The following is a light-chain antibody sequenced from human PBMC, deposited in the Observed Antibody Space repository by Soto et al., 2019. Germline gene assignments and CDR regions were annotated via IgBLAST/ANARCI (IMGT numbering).Light chain of an antibody. V-gene: IGKV1-39*01. CDR2: AAS. Sequence: DIQMTQSPSTLSASLGYSLTLTCRASQTVTSYLNWYQQKPGKAPKLLIYAASTLQSGVPSRFSGSGSGTEFTLTIISLQPEDFATYYCQQSYRFPKTFGRGTKGDIK. CDR3: QQSYRFPKT. J-gene: IGKJ1*01. CDR1: QTVTSY.